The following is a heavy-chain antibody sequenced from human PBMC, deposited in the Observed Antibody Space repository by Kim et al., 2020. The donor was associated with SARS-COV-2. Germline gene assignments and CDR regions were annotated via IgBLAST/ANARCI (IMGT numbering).Heavy chain of an antibody. Sequence: GGSLRLSCAASGFTFDDYAMHWVRQAPGKGLEWVSGISWNSGSIGYADSVKGRFTISRDNAKNSLYLQMNSLRAEDTALYYCAKAAAGTTGGYFDYWGQG. CDR3: AKAAAGTTGGYFDY. D-gene: IGHD6-13*01. CDR1: GFTFDDYA. V-gene: IGHV3-9*01. CDR2: ISWNSGSI. J-gene: IGHJ4*02.